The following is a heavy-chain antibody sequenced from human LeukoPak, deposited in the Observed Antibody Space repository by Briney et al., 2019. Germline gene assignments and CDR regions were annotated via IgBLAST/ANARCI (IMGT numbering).Heavy chain of an antibody. V-gene: IGHV5-51*01. CDR2: IYPGDSDT. CDR3: ARHPPFMITFGGVIVPPDF. J-gene: IGHJ4*02. Sequence: KISCKASGYTFTNNWIGWVRQMPGKGLEWMGIIYPGDSDTRYNPSFQGQVTISVDKSISTTYLQWSSLKASDTAIYYCARHPPFMITFGGVIVPPDFWGQGTLVTVSS. CDR1: GYTFTNNW. D-gene: IGHD3-16*02.